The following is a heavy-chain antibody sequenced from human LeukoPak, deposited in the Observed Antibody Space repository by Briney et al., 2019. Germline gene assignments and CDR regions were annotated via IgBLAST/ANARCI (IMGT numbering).Heavy chain of an antibody. V-gene: IGHV4-39*06. Sequence: SETLSLTCAVSGASVSSSTYFWGWIRQPPGEGPEWLGSVSHSGATYYNPSLKSRVTIPLDTSKNQITLTVTSVTVADTALYFCASRIVVSPTAIETWFDSWGQGTLVTVS. J-gene: IGHJ5*01. CDR1: GASVSSSTYF. D-gene: IGHD2-2*01. CDR2: VSHSGAT. CDR3: ASRIVVSPTAIETWFDS.